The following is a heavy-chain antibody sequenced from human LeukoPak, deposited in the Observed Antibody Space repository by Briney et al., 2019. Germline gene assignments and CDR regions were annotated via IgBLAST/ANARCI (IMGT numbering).Heavy chain of an antibody. J-gene: IGHJ4*02. D-gene: IGHD3-10*01. CDR1: GYTFTGYY. CDR2: INPNSGGT. Sequence: PGASVKVSCKASGYTFTGYYMHWVRQAPGQGLEWMGWINPNSGGTNYAQKFQGRVTMTRDTSISTAYMELSRLRSDDTAVYYCARDLGGWFGELLYPHYFDYWGQGTLVTVSS. CDR3: ARDLGGWFGELLYPHYFDY. V-gene: IGHV1-2*02.